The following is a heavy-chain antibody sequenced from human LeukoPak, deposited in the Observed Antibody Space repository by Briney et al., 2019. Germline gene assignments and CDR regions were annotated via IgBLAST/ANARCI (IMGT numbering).Heavy chain of an antibody. D-gene: IGHD2-2*01. J-gene: IGHJ4*02. V-gene: IGHV4-4*02. CDR3: ARSPTKRVPEDY. CDR1: SDSIFTSNW. CDR2: IFHSGST. Sequence: PSGTLSLTCTVSSDSIFTSNWWSWVRQPPGKGLEWIGRIFHSGSTSYSPSLKSRVTISMDKSKNQISLRLTSVTAADTAVYYCARSPTKRVPEDYWGQGTLVTVSS.